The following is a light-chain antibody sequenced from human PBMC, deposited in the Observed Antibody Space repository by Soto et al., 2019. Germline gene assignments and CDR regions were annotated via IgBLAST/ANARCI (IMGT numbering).Light chain of an antibody. CDR3: QEYANSLQT. CDR2: GAS. J-gene: IGKJ1*01. CDR1: QRLTRPN. V-gene: IGKV3-20*01. Sequence: TLYWRARQRLTRPNFAWYEQNPRQAPRPLLYGASSRATGIPDRFSGSGSGTDFTLTINILQPEDFAVYCCQEYANSLQTFGHGTKVDIK.